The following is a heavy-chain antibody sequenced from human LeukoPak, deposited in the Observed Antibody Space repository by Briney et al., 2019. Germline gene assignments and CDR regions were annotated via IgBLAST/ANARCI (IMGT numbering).Heavy chain of an antibody. Sequence: GGSLRLSCAPSGFIFEDYGMHWVRQAPGKGLEWVSAINWNGGSTGYADCVKGRFTISRDNAKHSLYLQMNSLRAEDTALYYCARWGSGYNLFDYWGQGILVTVSS. CDR3: ARWGSGYNLFDY. V-gene: IGHV3-20*04. J-gene: IGHJ4*02. D-gene: IGHD3-3*01. CDR1: GFIFEDYG. CDR2: INWNGGST.